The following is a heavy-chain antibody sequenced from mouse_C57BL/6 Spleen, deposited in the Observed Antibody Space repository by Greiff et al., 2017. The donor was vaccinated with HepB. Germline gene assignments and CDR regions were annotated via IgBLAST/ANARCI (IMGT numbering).Heavy chain of an antibody. CDR2: ISYDGSN. V-gene: IGHV3-6*01. CDR3: ARGGYGSHWYFDV. Sequence: VQLQQSGPGLVKPSQSLSLTCSVTGYSITSGYYWNWIRQFPGNKLEWMGYISYDGSNNYNPSLKNRISITRDTSKNQFFLKLNSVTTEDTATYYCARGGYGSHWYFDVWGTGTTVTVSS. D-gene: IGHD1-1*01. CDR1: GYSITSGYY. J-gene: IGHJ1*03.